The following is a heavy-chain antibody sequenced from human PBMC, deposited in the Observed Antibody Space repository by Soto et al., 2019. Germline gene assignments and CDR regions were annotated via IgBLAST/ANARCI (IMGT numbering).Heavy chain of an antibody. CDR2: IYHSGST. V-gene: IGHV4-30-2*01. Sequence: PSETLSLTCAVSGGSISSGGYSWSWIRQPPGKGLEWIGYIYHSGSTYYNPSLKSRVTISVDRSKNQFSLKLSSVTAADTAVYYFARDLQFYSDSSGYRDVFDIWGQGTMVTVSS. CDR3: ARDLQFYSDSSGYRDVFDI. D-gene: IGHD3-22*01. CDR1: GGSISSGGYS. J-gene: IGHJ3*02.